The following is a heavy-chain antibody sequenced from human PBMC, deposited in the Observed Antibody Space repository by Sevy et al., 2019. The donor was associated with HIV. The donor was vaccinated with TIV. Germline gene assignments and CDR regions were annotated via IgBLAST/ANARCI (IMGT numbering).Heavy chain of an antibody. CDR2: INNDGSDT. CDR3: ARDASHWNRVDY. J-gene: IGHJ4*02. CDR1: GFTFRSYW. D-gene: IGHD1-1*01. V-gene: IGHV3-74*01. Sequence: GGSVRLSCAASGFTFRSYWMHWVRQAPGNGLVWVSRINNDGSDTSYADSVKGRFTISRDNAKNTLYLQMNSLRVEDTAVYYCARDASHWNRVDYWGQGTLVTVSS.